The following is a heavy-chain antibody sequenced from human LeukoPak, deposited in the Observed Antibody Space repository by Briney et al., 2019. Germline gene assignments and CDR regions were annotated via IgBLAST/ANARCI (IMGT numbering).Heavy chain of an antibody. CDR2: IYHSGST. CDR3: ARVAPNRAAAPDY. D-gene: IGHD6-13*01. Sequence: PSETLSLTCTVSGYSISSGYYWGWIRQPPGKGLEWIGSIYHSGSTYYNPSLKSRVTISVDTSKNQFSLKLSSVTAADTAVYYCARVAPNRAAAPDYWGQGTLVTVSS. J-gene: IGHJ4*02. CDR1: GYSISSGYY. V-gene: IGHV4-38-2*02.